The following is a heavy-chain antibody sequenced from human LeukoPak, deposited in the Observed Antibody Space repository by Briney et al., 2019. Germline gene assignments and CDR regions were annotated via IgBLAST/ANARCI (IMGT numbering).Heavy chain of an antibody. CDR3: ARGTGYRSSWAYYFDY. Sequence: ASVKVSCKASGYTLTSHYIHWVRQAPGQGLEWMGIINPNGGSTIYAQNFQGRVTMTRDTSTSTVYMELSSLRSEDTAVYYCARGTGYRSSWAYYFDYWGQGTLVTVSS. V-gene: IGHV1-46*01. CDR1: GYTLTSHY. D-gene: IGHD6-13*01. CDR2: INPNGGST. J-gene: IGHJ4*02.